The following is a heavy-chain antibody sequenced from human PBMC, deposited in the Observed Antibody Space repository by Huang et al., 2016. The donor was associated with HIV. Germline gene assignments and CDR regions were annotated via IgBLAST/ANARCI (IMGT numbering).Heavy chain of an antibody. D-gene: IGHD2-8*02. CDR1: GFTFSIYW. CDR3: ARHRSSGGVEEAFDI. J-gene: IGHJ3*02. V-gene: IGHV3-74*03. Sequence: EVQLVESGGGLVQPGGSLRLSCAASGFTFSIYWMHWVGQAPGKGFVWLPLINNDGSITTYADAVKGLITISRDNARNTMYVQMTTLSAGDTAVYYCARHRSSGGVEEAFDIWGPGTLVTVAS. CDR2: INNDGSIT.